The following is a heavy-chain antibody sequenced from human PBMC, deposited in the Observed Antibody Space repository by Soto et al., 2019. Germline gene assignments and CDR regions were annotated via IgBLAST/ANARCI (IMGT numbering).Heavy chain of an antibody. CDR3: ASGVVVVAAIYYAQDGRAFDI. CDR1: GFTFSDYY. Sequence: GGSLRLSCAASGFTFSDYYMSWIRQAPGKGLEWVSYISSSGSTIYYADSVKGRFTISRDNAKNSLYLQMNSLRAEDTAVYYCASGVVVVAAIYYAQDGRAFDIWGQGTMVTVSS. V-gene: IGHV3-11*01. CDR2: ISSSGSTI. J-gene: IGHJ3*02. D-gene: IGHD2-15*01.